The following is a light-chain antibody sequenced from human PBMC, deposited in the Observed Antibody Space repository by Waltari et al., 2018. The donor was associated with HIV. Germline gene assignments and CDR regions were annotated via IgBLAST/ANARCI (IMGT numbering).Light chain of an antibody. J-gene: IGLJ2*01. CDR2: EVT. CDR3: SSYADKNGFYVV. Sequence: QSALTQPPSASGSPGQSVTISCTGTNSDIGGYNYVSWYQQHPGKAPKLVISEVTTRPSGVPDRFSGSKSGTTASLTVSGLQAEDEADYYCSSYADKNGFYVVFGGGTRLTVL. V-gene: IGLV2-8*01. CDR1: NSDIGGYNY.